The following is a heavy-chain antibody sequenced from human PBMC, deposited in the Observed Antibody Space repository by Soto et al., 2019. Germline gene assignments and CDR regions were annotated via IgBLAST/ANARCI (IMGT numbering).Heavy chain of an antibody. CDR1: GFTLSNAW. V-gene: IGHV3-15*01. Sequence: EVQLVESGGGLVKPGGSLRLSCAASGFTLSNAWMSWVRQAPGKGLEWVGRIKSKTDGGTTDYAAPVKGRFTISRDDSKNTLYLQMISLKPEDTAVYYCTPGLVRGRGAFDIWGQGTMVTVSS. J-gene: IGHJ3*02. CDR3: TPGLVRGRGAFDI. CDR2: IKSKTDGGTT. D-gene: IGHD3-10*01.